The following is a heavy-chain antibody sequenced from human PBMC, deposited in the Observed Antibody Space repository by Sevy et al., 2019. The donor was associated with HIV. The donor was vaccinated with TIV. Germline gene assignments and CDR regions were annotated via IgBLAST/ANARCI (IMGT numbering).Heavy chain of an antibody. CDR3: ARLRAVCSSTSCGKDLLQSAIDP. D-gene: IGHD2-2*01. CDR1: GGSISSYY. V-gene: IGHV4-59*12. Sequence: SETLSLTCTVSGGSISSYYWSWIRQPPGKGLEWIGYIYCSGSTNYNPSLKSRVTISVDTSKNQFSLKLSSVTAADTAVYYCARLRAVCSSTSCGKDLLQSAIDPWGQGTLVTVSS. CDR2: IYCSGST. J-gene: IGHJ5*02.